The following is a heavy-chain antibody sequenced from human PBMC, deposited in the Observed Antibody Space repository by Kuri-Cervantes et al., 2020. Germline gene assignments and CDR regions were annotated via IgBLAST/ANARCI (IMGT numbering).Heavy chain of an antibody. CDR2: ISSSSSTI. CDR3: ARACSGGSCYSYYYYGMDV. D-gene: IGHD2-15*01. Sequence: GGSLRLSCAASGFTFSSYSMNWVRQAPGKGLEWVSYISSSSSTIYYADSVKGRFTISRDNAKNSLYLQMNSLRDEDTAVYYCARACSGGSCYSYYYYGMDVWGQGTTVTVSS. V-gene: IGHV3-48*02. J-gene: IGHJ6*02. CDR1: GFTFSSYS.